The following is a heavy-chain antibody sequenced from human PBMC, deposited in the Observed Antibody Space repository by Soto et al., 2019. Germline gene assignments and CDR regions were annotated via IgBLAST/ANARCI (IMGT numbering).Heavy chain of an antibody. CDR1: GGSVSSSSYY. D-gene: IGHD3-9*01. J-gene: IGHJ6*02. CDR3: ARHKRPLYFDWEPHREYYYCMDF. V-gene: IGHV4-39*01. CDR2: IYYSGST. Sequence: PSETLFLTCTVSGGSVSSSSYYWGWIRQPPGKWLEWIGSIYYSGSTCYTPSLKSRVPISVSTSNNQFSLKLSSETSADTAVYYCARHKRPLYFDWEPHREYYYCMDFWGQGTTVTVSS.